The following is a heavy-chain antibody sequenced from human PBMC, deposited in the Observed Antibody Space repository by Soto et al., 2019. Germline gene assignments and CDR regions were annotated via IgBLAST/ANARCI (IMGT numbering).Heavy chain of an antibody. CDR1: GFTFSSYS. D-gene: IGHD6-6*01. V-gene: IGHV3-21*01. Sequence: EVQLVESGGGLVKPGGSVRLSCTASGFTFSSYSMNWVRQAPGKGLEWLSSISRSSSLRYYTDSVRGRFTISRDNAENTLYLQMNSLRVDDTAVYYCLRGDARDYWGQGTPVAVSS. CDR3: LRGDARDY. CDR2: ISRSSSLR. J-gene: IGHJ4*02.